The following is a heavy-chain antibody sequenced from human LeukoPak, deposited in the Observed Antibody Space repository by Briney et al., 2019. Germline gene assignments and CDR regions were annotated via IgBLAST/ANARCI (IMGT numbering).Heavy chain of an antibody. J-gene: IGHJ3*02. CDR1: GYTFINYG. D-gene: IGHD5-24*01. CDR2: INFSGGTT. Sequence: ASVKVSCKASGYTFINYGISWVRQAPGQGLEWMGIINFSGGTTSYPQKFQGRVTMTRDTSTSTVYMELSSLRSEDTAVYYCASRRDGSNYAAFDIWGQGTMVTVSS. CDR3: ASRRDGSNYAAFDI. V-gene: IGHV1-46*01.